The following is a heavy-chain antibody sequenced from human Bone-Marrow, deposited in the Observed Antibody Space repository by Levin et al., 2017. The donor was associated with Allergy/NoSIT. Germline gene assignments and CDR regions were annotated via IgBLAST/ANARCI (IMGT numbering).Heavy chain of an antibody. CDR3: ARSESVVVAGQSFYYGMDV. V-gene: IGHV3-30*04. CDR1: GLTFDTYV. J-gene: IGHJ6*02. Sequence: PGGSLRLSCAASGLTFDTYVLHWVRQAPGKGLHWVAVIPSDGSNKYYADSVKGRFTISRDNSKNTLYLQMNSLRVEDTAVYYCARSESVVVAGQSFYYGMDVWGQGTTVTVSS. D-gene: IGHD6-19*01. CDR2: IPSDGSNK.